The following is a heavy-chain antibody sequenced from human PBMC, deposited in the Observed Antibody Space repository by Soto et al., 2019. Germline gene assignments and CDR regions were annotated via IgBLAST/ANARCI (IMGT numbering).Heavy chain of an antibody. D-gene: IGHD4-17*01. Sequence: EVQLVESGGGLVLPGRSLRLSCAASGFTFDDYAMHWVRQAPGKGLEWVSGISWNSGSIGYADSVKGRFTISRDNAKNSLYLQMNSLRAEDTALYYCAKDRKTTVTPDAFDIWGQGTMVTVSS. V-gene: IGHV3-9*01. J-gene: IGHJ3*02. CDR3: AKDRKTTVTPDAFDI. CDR1: GFTFDDYA. CDR2: ISWNSGSI.